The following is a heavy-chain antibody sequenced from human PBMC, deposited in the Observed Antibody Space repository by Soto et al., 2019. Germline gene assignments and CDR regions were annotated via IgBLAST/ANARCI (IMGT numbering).Heavy chain of an antibody. CDR2: IYYSRST. J-gene: IGHJ4*02. CDR3: ARRYGVYFDY. Sequence: QVQLQESGPGLVKPSETLSLTCTVSGGSISSYYWSWIRQPPGKGLQWIVYIYYSRSTNSNPSRNSRVTIAVDTSKTQLSLKLSSVTAADTSVYYCARRYGVYFDYWGQGTLVTVSS. D-gene: IGHD4-17*01. V-gene: IGHV4-59*08. CDR1: GGSISSYY.